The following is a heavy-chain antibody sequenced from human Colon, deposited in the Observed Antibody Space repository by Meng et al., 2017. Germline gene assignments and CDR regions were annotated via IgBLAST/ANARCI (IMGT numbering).Heavy chain of an antibody. J-gene: IGHJ4*02. Sequence: QVQLQESGPRLVKPSQTLSLTCTVSGASVSSNSYYWTWIRQHPGTGLEWIGYIYSGGISHYNPSLKSRITMSIDTSKNQFSLQLTSVTAADTAIYYCARDPLAVGPTDRGLDSWGQGTLVTVSS. CDR3: ARDPLAVGPTDRGLDS. CDR1: GASVSSNSYY. V-gene: IGHV4-31*03. CDR2: IYSGGIS. D-gene: IGHD1-26*01.